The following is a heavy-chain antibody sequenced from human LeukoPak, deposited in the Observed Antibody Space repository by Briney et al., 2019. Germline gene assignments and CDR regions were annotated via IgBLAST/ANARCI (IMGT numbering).Heavy chain of an antibody. CDR2: IGSDGSYK. D-gene: IGHD1-1*01. J-gene: IGHJ3*02. CDR1: GFTFRSHN. V-gene: IGHV3-21*01. Sequence: GGSLRLSCAASGFTFRSHNMNWVRQAPTRGLGWVLSIGSDGSYKYYADSVKGRFTISRDNAKNSLHLQMNSLTAEDTAVYYCARKMKTGDRVGAFDIWGQGTVVTISS. CDR3: ARKMKTGDRVGAFDI.